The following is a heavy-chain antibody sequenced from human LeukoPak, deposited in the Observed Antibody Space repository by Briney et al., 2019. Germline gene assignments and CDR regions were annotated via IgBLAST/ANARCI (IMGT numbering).Heavy chain of an antibody. V-gene: IGHV4-38-2*02. J-gene: IGHJ4*02. D-gene: IGHD5-12*01. CDR2: IYHSGST. Sequence: SETLSLTCTVSGYSISSGYYWGWIRQPPGKGLEWIGSIYHSGSTYYNPSLKSRVTISVDTSKNQFSLKLSSVTAADTAVYYCARDRADIVATFFDYWGQGTLVTVSS. CDR3: ARDRADIVATFFDY. CDR1: GYSISSGYY.